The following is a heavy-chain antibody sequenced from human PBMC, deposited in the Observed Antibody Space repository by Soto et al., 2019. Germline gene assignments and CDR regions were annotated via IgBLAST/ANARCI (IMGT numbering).Heavy chain of an antibody. CDR2: IYYRGNA. CDR1: DDSINSDKYY. D-gene: IGHD3-9*01. J-gene: IGHJ4*02. CDR3: ARLEGLATISYYFDF. V-gene: IGHV4-39*01. Sequence: QLQLQESGPGLVKPSETLYLTCSVSDDSINSDKYYWGWIRQPPGKGLEWIGSIYYRGNAYYNPSLHTRFTISLDKSKGLLSLKLNSVTAADSAVYFCARLEGLATISYYFDFWGPGALVTVSS.